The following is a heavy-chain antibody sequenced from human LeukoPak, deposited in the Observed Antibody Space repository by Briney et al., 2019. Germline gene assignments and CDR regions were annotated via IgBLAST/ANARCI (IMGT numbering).Heavy chain of an antibody. D-gene: IGHD6-19*01. V-gene: IGHV3-23*01. J-gene: IGHJ4*02. CDR2: ISGSGGST. Sequence: GGSLRLSCAASGFTFGSYAMHWVRQAPGKGLEWVSGISGSGGSTFYADSVKGRFTISRDNSENTVYLQMSSLRADDTAVYYCAKTTAGYSSGRYPGWPVDYWGQGTLVTVSS. CDR1: GFTFGSYA. CDR3: AKTTAGYSSGRYPGWPVDY.